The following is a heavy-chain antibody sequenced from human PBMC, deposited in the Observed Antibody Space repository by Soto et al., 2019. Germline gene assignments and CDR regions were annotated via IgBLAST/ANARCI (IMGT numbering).Heavy chain of an antibody. CDR2: INAGNGNT. CDR3: ARDQSGGTTLLVDYYYYGMDV. CDR1: GYTFTSYA. D-gene: IGHD4-4*01. Sequence: GASLKVSCKASGYTFTSYAMHWVRQAPGQRLEWMGWINAGNGNTKYSQKFQGRVTITRDTSASTAYMELSSLRSEDTAVYYCARDQSGGTTLLVDYYYYGMDVWGQGTTVTVSS. J-gene: IGHJ6*02. V-gene: IGHV1-3*01.